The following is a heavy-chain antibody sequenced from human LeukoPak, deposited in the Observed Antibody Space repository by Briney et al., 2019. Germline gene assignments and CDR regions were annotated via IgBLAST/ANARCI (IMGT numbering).Heavy chain of an antibody. CDR2: IKSKTDGGTT. Sequence: GGSLRLSCAASGFTFSNAWMSWVRQAPGKGLEWVGRIKSKTDGGTTDYAAPVKGRFTISRDDSKNTLYLQMNSLKTEDTAVYYCTTDHQPRVTIFGVVTPAPDYWGQGTLVTVSS. J-gene: IGHJ4*02. D-gene: IGHD3-3*01. CDR1: GFTFSNAW. CDR3: TTDHQPRVTIFGVVTPAPDY. V-gene: IGHV3-15*01.